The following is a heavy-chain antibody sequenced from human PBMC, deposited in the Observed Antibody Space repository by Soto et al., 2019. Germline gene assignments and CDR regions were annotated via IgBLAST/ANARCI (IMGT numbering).Heavy chain of an antibody. V-gene: IGHV4-31*03. CDR3: ARDTQRGYSGYFDS. D-gene: IGHD5-12*01. Sequence: NPSETLSLTCTVSGGSLSSGGYYWSWIRQHPGKGLEWIGFIYYSGSTYYNPSLKSRVTISVDTSQNQFSLKLSSVTAADTAVYYCARDTQRGYSGYFDSWGQGTLVTVSS. CDR1: GGSLSSGGYY. J-gene: IGHJ4*02. CDR2: IYYSGST.